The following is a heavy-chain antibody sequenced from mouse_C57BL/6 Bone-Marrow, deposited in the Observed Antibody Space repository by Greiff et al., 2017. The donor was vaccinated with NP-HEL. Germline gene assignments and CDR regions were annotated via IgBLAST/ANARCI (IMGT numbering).Heavy chain of an antibody. Sequence: QVQLKESGPGLVQPSQCLSITCTVSGFSLTSYGVHWVRQSPGKGLEWLGVIWSGGSTDYNAAFISSLSISKDNSKSQVFFKMNSLQADDTAIDYCASYDGYHWFAYWGQGTLVTVSA. CDR3: ASYDGYHWFAY. V-gene: IGHV2-2*01. CDR2: IWSGGST. CDR1: GFSLTSYG. D-gene: IGHD2-3*01. J-gene: IGHJ3*01.